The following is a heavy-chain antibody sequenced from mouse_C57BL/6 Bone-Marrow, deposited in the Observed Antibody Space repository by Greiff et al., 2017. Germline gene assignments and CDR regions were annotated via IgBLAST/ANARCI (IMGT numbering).Heavy chain of an antibody. CDR2: IHPNSGST. Sequence: QVQLQQSGAELVKPGASVKLSCKASGYTFTSYWMHWVKQRPGQGLEWIGMIHPNSGSTNYNEKFKSKATLTVDKSSSTAYMQLSSLTSEDSAVYYCASGPYYSNFYYAMDYWGQGTSVTVSS. CDR1: GYTFTSYW. CDR3: ASGPYYSNFYYAMDY. D-gene: IGHD2-5*01. J-gene: IGHJ4*01. V-gene: IGHV1-64*01.